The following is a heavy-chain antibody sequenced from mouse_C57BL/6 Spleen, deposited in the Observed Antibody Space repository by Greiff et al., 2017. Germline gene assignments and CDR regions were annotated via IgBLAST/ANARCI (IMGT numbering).Heavy chain of an antibody. Sequence: EVQLQQSGPELVKPGASVKISCKASGYTFTDYYMNWVKQSHGKSLEWIGDINPNNGGTSYNQKFKGKATLTVDKSSSTADMELRSLTSEDSAVYYCAREPYDGYYFDYGGQGTTLTVSS. V-gene: IGHV1-26*01. D-gene: IGHD2-3*01. CDR3: AREPYDGYYFDY. CDR2: INPNNGGT. CDR1: GYTFTDYY. J-gene: IGHJ2*01.